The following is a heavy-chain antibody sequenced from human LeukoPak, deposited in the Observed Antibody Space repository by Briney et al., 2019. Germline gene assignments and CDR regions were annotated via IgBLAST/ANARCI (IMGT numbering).Heavy chain of an antibody. CDR3: ARRRSSSGYVGY. J-gene: IGHJ4*02. Sequence: SETLSLTCTVSGGSISSSSYYWGWIRQPPGKGLEWIGSIYYSGSTYYNPSLKSRVTISVDTSKNQFSLKLSSVTAADTAVYYCARRRSSSGYVGYWGQGTLVTVSS. CDR1: GGSISSSSYY. D-gene: IGHD3-22*01. CDR2: IYYSGST. V-gene: IGHV4-39*01.